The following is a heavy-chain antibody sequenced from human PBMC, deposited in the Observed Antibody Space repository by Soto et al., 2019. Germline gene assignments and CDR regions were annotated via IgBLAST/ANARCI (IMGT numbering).Heavy chain of an antibody. V-gene: IGHV1-2*02. CDR3: ARGRDRAVPSAIDIDGP. J-gene: IGHJ5*02. CDR1: GYSFTDYY. CDR2: INPHNDDT. D-gene: IGHD3-10*01. Sequence: QLQLVQSGAEVKEPGASVRVSCKASGYSFTDYYIHWVRQAPGQGLAWMGWINPHNDDTTYAQKFQGRVTMTTDTSISTGYLEVSKLTYGDTAVYYCARGRDRAVPSAIDIDGPWGQGTLVTVSS.